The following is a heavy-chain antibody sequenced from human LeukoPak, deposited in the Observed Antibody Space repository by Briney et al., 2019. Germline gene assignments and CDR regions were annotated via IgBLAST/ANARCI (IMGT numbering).Heavy chain of an antibody. CDR2: ISWNSGSI. V-gene: IGHV3-9*01. J-gene: IGHJ4*02. CDR3: AKASTLYDILTGCFDY. Sequence: GGSLRLSCAASGFTFDDYAMHWVRQAPGKGLEWVSGISWNSGSIGYADSVKGRFTISRDNAKNSLYLQMNSLRAEDTALYYCAKASTLYDILTGCFDYWGQGTLVTVSS. CDR1: GFTFDDYA. D-gene: IGHD3-9*01.